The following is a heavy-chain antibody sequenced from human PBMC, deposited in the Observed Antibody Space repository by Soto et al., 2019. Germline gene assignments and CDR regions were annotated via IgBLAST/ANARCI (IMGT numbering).Heavy chain of an antibody. Sequence: GGSLRLSCAASGFTFSSSWMHWGRPAPGKGLVWVSRVKNDGSSTSYADSVKGRFTLSRDKAQNTPYLKKNNLRAQDTAVYYCARDNWNSYWGQGTLVTVSS. CDR2: VKNDGSST. CDR1: GFTFSSSW. J-gene: IGHJ4*02. V-gene: IGHV3-74*01. D-gene: IGHD1-1*01. CDR3: ARDNWNSY.